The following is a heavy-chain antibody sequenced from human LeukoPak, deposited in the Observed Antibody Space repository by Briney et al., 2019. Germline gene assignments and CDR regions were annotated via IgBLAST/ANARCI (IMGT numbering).Heavy chain of an antibody. CDR3: ARSGYSYGVFDY. CDR2: IYYSGST. CDR1: GGSISSYY. Sequence: SETLSLTCTVSGGSISSYYWSWIRQPPGKGLEWIGYIYYSGSTNYNPSLESRVTISVDTSKNQFSLKLSSVTAADTAVYYCARSGYSYGVFDYWGQGTLVTVSS. J-gene: IGHJ4*02. V-gene: IGHV4-59*01. D-gene: IGHD5-18*01.